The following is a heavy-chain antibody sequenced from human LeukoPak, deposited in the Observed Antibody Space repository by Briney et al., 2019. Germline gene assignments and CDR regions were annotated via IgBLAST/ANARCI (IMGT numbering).Heavy chain of an antibody. J-gene: IGHJ6*02. CDR1: GYSFTSYW. CDR2: IYPGDSDT. CDR3: ARQRDYYYYGMDV. Sequence: GESLKISCKGSGYSFTSYWLGWVPQMPGKGLEWMGIIYPGDSDTRYSPSFQGQVTISADKSISTAYLQWSSLKASDTAMYYCARQRDYYYYGMDVWGQGTTVTVSS. V-gene: IGHV5-51*01.